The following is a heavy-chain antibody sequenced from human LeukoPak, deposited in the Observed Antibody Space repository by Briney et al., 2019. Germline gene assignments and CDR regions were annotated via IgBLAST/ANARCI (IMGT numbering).Heavy chain of an antibody. Sequence: PGGSLRLSCAASGFTLSSYSMHWVRQAPGKGLEYVSAISKNGGDTYYADSVKGRFTISRDNSKNSLYLQMNSLRAEDTAVYYCAELGITMIGGVWGKGTTVTISS. CDR2: ISKNGGDT. CDR1: GFTLSSYS. J-gene: IGHJ6*04. V-gene: IGHV3-64*02. D-gene: IGHD3-10*02. CDR3: AELGITMIGGV.